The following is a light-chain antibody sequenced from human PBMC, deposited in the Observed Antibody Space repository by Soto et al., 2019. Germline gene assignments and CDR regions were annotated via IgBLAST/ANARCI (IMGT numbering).Light chain of an antibody. Sequence: DIQMTQSPSTLSASVGDRVTNTCRASQSISSWLAWYQQKPGKAPKLLIYKASSLESGVPPRFSGSGSGTEFTLTVSSLQPDDFATYYCQQYNSYWTFGQGAK. CDR1: QSISSW. J-gene: IGKJ1*01. V-gene: IGKV1-5*03. CDR2: KAS. CDR3: QQYNSYWT.